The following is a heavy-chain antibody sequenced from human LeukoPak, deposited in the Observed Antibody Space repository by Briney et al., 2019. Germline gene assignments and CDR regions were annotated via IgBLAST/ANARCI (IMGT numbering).Heavy chain of an antibody. CDR2: ISYTVTS. V-gene: IGHV4-59*01. J-gene: IGHJ4*02. D-gene: IGHD1/OR15-1a*01. Sequence: SETLSLTCTVSGGSISTYYWSWIRQPPGKGLEWIGYISYTVTSNYNPSLKSRVTISVDTSKNQFSLKLSSVTAADTAVYYCARVGDWNNLVYWGQGTLVTVSS. CDR1: GGSISTYY. CDR3: ARVGDWNNLVY.